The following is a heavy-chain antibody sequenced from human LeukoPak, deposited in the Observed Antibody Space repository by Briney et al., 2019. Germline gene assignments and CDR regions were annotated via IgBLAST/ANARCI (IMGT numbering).Heavy chain of an antibody. V-gene: IGHV4-61*01. CDR1: GGSVSSGSYY. J-gene: IGHJ3*02. D-gene: IGHD5-24*01. CDR2: IYYSGST. Sequence: EPSETLSLTCTVSGGSVSSGSYYWSWIRQPPGKGLEWIGYIYYSGSTNYNPSLKSRVTISVDTSKNQFSLKLRSVTAADTAVYYCARHVTISGPYDASDIWGQGTMVTVSP. CDR3: ARHVTISGPYDASDI.